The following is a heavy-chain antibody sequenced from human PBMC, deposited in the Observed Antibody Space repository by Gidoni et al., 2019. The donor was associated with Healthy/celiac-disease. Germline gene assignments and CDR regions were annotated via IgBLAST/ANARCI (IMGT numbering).Heavy chain of an antibody. Sequence: QVQLVQSGAEVKKPGSSVKVSGKASRGTFSSYPSSWVRQAPGQGLEWMGGIIPNFGTANYAQKFQGRVTITADESTSTAYMELSSLGSEDTAVYYCASVFLPIAAAGTGWFDPWGQGTLVTVSS. J-gene: IGHJ5*02. CDR3: ASVFLPIAAAGTGWFDP. CDR1: RGTFSSYP. CDR2: IIPNFGTA. D-gene: IGHD6-13*01. V-gene: IGHV1-69*01.